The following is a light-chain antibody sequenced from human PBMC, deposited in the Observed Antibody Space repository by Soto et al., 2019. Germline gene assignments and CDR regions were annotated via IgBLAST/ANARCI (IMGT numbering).Light chain of an antibody. J-gene: IGKJ4*01. CDR1: QSVSSSY. CDR3: QQYGSSPGT. CDR2: NAF. Sequence: EIVLTQSPGTLSLSPGERATLSCRASQSVSSSYLAWYQQKPGQAPRLLIYNAFNRATGIPDRFSGSGSVTDFTLTISRLEPEDFAVYYCQQYGSSPGTFGGGTKVEIK. V-gene: IGKV3-20*01.